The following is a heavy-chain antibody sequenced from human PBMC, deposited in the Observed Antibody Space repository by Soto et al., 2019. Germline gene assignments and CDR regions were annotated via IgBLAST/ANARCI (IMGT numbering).Heavy chain of an antibody. CDR2: IYYSGST. D-gene: IGHD6-13*01. J-gene: IGHJ6*03. Sequence: PSETLSLTCTVSGGSISSYYWSWIRHPPGKGLEWIGYIYYSGSTNYNPSLKSRVTISVDTSKNQFSLKLSSVTAADTAVYYCARGAAAAKDYYYYYYMDVWGKGTTVIVSS. V-gene: IGHV4-59*01. CDR1: GGSISSYY. CDR3: ARGAAAAKDYYYYYYMDV.